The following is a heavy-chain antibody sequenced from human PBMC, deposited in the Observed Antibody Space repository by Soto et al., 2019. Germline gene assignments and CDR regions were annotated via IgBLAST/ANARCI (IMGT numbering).Heavy chain of an antibody. D-gene: IGHD3-22*01. CDR2: IDSDGTST. V-gene: IGHV3-74*01. J-gene: IGHJ4*02. Sequence: GGSLRLSCAASGFTLSHNWMHWVRQGPGKGLEWVSRIDSDGTSTTYADSVKGRFTISRDNAKNTLYLQMNSLRAEDTAVYYCARFGTYYDSSGFAYWGQGTLVTVSS. CDR1: GFTLSHNW. CDR3: ARFGTYYDSSGFAY.